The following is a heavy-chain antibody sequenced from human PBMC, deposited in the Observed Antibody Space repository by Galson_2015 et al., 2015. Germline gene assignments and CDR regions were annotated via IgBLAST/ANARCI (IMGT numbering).Heavy chain of an antibody. Sequence: SVKVSCKASGYTFTSYAMRWVRQAPGQRLEWMGWINAGNGNTKYSQRFQGRVTITRDTSASTAYMELSSLRSEDTAVYYCARSDIVVVVAASKLSQRMSAFDIWGQGTMVTVSS. CDR1: GYTFTSYA. CDR3: ARSDIVVVVAASKLSQRMSAFDI. D-gene: IGHD2-15*01. V-gene: IGHV1-3*01. CDR2: INAGNGNT. J-gene: IGHJ3*02.